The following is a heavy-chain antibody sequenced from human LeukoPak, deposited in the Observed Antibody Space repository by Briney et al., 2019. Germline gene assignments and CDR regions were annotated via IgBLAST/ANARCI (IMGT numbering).Heavy chain of an antibody. CDR2: MNPNSGNT. V-gene: IGHV1-8*01. J-gene: IGHJ6*03. CDR3: ARGWVVPAAIREGYYYYYMDV. D-gene: IGHD2-2*02. CDR1: GYTFTSYD. Sequence: ASVKVSCKASGYTFTSYDINWVRQATGEGLEWMGWMNPNSGNTGYAKKFQGRVTMTRNTSISTAYMELSSLRSEDTAVYYCARGWVVPAAIREGYYYYYMDVWGKGTTVTVSS.